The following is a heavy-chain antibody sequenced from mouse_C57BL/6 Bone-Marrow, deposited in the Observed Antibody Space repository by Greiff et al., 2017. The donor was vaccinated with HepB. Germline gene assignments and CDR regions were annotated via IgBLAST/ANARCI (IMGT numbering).Heavy chain of an antibody. V-gene: IGHV1-7*01. J-gene: IGHJ3*01. Sequence: VQLQQPGAELAKPGASVKLSCKASGYTFTSYWMHWVKQRPGQGLEWIGYINPSSGYTKYNQKFKDKATLTADKSSSTAYMQLSSLTYEDSAVYYCARGNLYYSNPFAYWGQGTLVTVSA. CDR1: GYTFTSYW. CDR3: ARGNLYYSNPFAY. CDR2: INPSSGYT. D-gene: IGHD2-5*01.